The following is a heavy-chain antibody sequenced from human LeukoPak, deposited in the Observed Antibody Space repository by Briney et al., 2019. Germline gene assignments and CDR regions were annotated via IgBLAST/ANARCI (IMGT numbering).Heavy chain of an antibody. Sequence: TSETLSLTCAVYGGSFSGYYWSWIRQPPGKGLEWIGEFNHSGSTNYSPSLKSRVTISVDTSKNQFSLKLSSVTAADTAVYYCARGRDSYDILTGYRYFDYWGQGTLVTVSS. CDR2: FNHSGST. V-gene: IGHV4-34*01. J-gene: IGHJ4*02. CDR1: GGSFSGYY. D-gene: IGHD3-9*01. CDR3: ARGRDSYDILTGYRYFDY.